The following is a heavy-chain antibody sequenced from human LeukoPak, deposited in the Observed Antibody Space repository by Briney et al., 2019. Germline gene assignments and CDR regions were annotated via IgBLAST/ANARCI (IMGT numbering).Heavy chain of an antibody. CDR2: ISASGSPT. V-gene: IGHV3-23*01. Sequence: PGGSLRLSCAASGFTFSSFAMTRVRQAPGKRLEWVSLISASGSPTYYADSVKGRFTISRDNSKNTLYLQMNSLRADDTAVYYCTTDAPYYYGSGTKTDAFDLWGQGTMVTVSS. D-gene: IGHD3-10*01. CDR3: TTDAPYYYGSGTKTDAFDL. J-gene: IGHJ3*01. CDR1: GFTFSSFA.